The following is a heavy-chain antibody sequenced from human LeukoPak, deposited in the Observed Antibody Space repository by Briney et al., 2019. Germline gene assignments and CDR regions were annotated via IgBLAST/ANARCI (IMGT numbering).Heavy chain of an antibody. D-gene: IGHD2-15*01. Sequence: SETLSLTCTVSGVSISSSSYYWGWIRQPPGKGLEWIGSIYYSGSTYYNPSLKSRVTISVDTSKNQFSLKLSSVTAADTAVYYCARGMVAATDKTIDYWGQGTLVTVSS. CDR1: GVSISSSSYY. V-gene: IGHV4-39*07. J-gene: IGHJ4*02. CDR2: IYYSGST. CDR3: ARGMVAATDKTIDY.